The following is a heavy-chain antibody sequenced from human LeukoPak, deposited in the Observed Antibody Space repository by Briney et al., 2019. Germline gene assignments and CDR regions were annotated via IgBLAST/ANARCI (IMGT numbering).Heavy chain of an antibody. D-gene: IGHD6-13*01. Sequence: PGGSLRLSCAASGFTFSSYAMHWVRHAPGKALYVKAVISIDGSNKYYADYVKGRFTISRDNSKNTLYLQMNSLRAEDTAVYYCARIGSSWYQGVGDYWGQGTLVTVSS. CDR1: GFTFSSYA. CDR2: ISIDGSNK. J-gene: IGHJ4*02. V-gene: IGHV3-30-3*01. CDR3: ARIGSSWYQGVGDY.